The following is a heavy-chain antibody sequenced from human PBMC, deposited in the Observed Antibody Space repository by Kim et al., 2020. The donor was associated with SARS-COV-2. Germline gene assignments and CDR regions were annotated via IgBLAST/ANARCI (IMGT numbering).Heavy chain of an antibody. D-gene: IGHD5-12*01. J-gene: IGHJ5*02. V-gene: IGHV4-4*09. Sequence: NYNPALKSRVTISVDTSKNQFSLKLSSVTAADTAVYYCARSTGVATIFDPWGQGTLVTVSS. CDR3: ARSTGVATIFDP.